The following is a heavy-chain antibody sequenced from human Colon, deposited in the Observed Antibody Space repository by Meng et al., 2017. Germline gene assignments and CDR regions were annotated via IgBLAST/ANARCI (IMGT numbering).Heavy chain of an antibody. Sequence: QVQLQESGPRLVKPSQTLSLTCPVSGDSVSSNSYYWTWIRQHPGTGLEWIGYIYSGGISHYNPSLKSRITMSIDTSKNQFSLQLTSVTAADTAIYYCARDPLAVGPTDRGLDSWGQGTLVTVSS. CDR3: ARDPLAVGPTDRGLDS. CDR1: GDSVSSNSYY. J-gene: IGHJ4*02. V-gene: IGHV4-31*03. CDR2: IYSGGIS. D-gene: IGHD1-26*01.